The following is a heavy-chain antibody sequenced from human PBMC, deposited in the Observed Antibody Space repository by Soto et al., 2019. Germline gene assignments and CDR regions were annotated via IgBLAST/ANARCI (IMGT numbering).Heavy chain of an antibody. Sequence: VASVKVSCKASGYTFTSYAMHWVRQAPGQRLEWMGWINAGNGNTKYSQKFQGRVTITRDTSASTAYMELSSLRSEDTAVYYCARSRTGVIGTDYWGQGTLVTVSS. V-gene: IGHV1-3*01. D-gene: IGHD3-10*01. CDR3: ARSRTGVIGTDY. J-gene: IGHJ4*02. CDR2: INAGNGNT. CDR1: GYTFTSYA.